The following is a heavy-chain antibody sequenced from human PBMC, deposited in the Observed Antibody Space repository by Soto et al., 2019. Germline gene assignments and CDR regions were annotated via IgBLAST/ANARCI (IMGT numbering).Heavy chain of an antibody. CDR1: GGRFIYNA. Sequence: SVNVSCKGSGGRFIYNAMNWVRLAPGQGLEWMGAIIPVFRTPRYAQKFQGRLTITAADSTADDATSAAYMELSSLTSEDTAVYFCAKSRAYHDFDSAFYNEMDVWGQGTTVTVSS. V-gene: IGHV1-69*13. CDR3: AKSRAYHDFDSAFYNEMDV. D-gene: IGHD2-21*02. CDR2: IIPVFRTP. J-gene: IGHJ6*02.